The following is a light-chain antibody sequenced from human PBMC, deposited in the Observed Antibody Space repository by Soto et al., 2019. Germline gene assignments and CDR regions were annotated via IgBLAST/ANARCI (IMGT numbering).Light chain of an antibody. CDR1: QSVSSY. CDR2: DAS. Sequence: EILLTQSPATLSLSPGERATLSCRASQSVSSYLAWYQQKPGQAPRLLIYDASKSATGIPARFSGSGSGTDFTLTISSLEPEDFALYYCQQRRYRRTFGQGTKLEIK. V-gene: IGKV3-11*01. J-gene: IGKJ2*01. CDR3: QQRRYRRT.